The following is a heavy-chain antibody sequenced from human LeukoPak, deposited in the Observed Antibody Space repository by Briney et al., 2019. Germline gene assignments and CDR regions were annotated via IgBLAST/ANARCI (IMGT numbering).Heavy chain of an antibody. D-gene: IGHD3-10*01. CDR1: GFTFSTYG. Sequence: PGGSLRLSCAASGFTFSTYGMHWVRQAPGKGLEWVSGISWNSVTITYADSVKGRFTISRDNAKNSLYLQLNSLRAEDTALYYCAKGSYGSGHYSDYWGQGTLVTVSS. J-gene: IGHJ4*02. CDR2: ISWNSVTI. CDR3: AKGSYGSGHYSDY. V-gene: IGHV3-9*01.